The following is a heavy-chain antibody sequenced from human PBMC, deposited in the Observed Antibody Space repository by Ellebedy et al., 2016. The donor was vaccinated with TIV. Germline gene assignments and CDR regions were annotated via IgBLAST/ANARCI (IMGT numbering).Heavy chain of an antibody. J-gene: IGHJ5*01. V-gene: IGHV3-21*05. CDR2: ISGTSSHI. D-gene: IGHD3-10*01. CDR3: ARTRGGEFDS. CDR1: GFTFSSYG. Sequence: GESLKISCAASGFTFSSYGMHWVRQAPGRGLELVSYISGTSSHISYADSVRGRFTVSRDSAGNSLYLQMNGLRVEDTAVYFCARTRGGEFDSWGHGALVSVSS.